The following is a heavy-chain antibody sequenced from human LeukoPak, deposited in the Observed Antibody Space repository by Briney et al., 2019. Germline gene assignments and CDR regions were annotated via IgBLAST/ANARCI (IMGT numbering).Heavy chain of an antibody. J-gene: IGHJ5*02. CDR2: IRYSGST. V-gene: IGHV4-39*01. Sequence: SETLSLTCNVSGGSISSNSYFWGWIRRPPGKGLEWIGSIRYSGSTYYNPSLKSRVTISVDTSKNQFSLNLSSLTAADTAVYYCATSDTVSTYNWFDPWGQGTLVTVS. CDR3: ATSDTVSTYNWFDP. D-gene: IGHD5/OR15-5a*01. CDR1: GGSISSNSYF.